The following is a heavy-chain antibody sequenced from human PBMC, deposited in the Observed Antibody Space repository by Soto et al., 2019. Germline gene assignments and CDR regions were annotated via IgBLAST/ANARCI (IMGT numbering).Heavy chain of an antibody. CDR2: IRSKANSYAT. J-gene: IGHJ4*02. CDR3: TRRGDGIDY. CDR1: GFTFSGSA. Sequence: EVQLVKSGGGLVQPGGSLKLSCAASGFTFSGSAMHWVRQASGKGLEWVGRIRSKANSYATAYAASVKGRFTISRDDSKNTAYLQMNSLKTEDTAVYYCTRRGDGIDYWGQGTLVTVSS. V-gene: IGHV3-73*02.